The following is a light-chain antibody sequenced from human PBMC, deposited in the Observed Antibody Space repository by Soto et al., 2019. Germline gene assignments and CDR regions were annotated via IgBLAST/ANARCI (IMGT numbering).Light chain of an antibody. CDR1: QTVSNQ. V-gene: IGKV3-11*01. CDR3: QQRAGSST. CDR2: DAS. Sequence: EIVLTQSPVTLSLSTGERATLSCRARQTVSNQLAWYQQKPGQAPRLLIYDASRRVTGIPARFSGSGSGTDFTLTLSSLEPEDFAVYYCQQRAGSSTFGQGKRLEIK. J-gene: IGKJ5*01.